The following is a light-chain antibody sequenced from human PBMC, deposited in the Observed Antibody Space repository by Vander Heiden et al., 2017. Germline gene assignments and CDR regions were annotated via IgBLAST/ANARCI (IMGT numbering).Light chain of an antibody. V-gene: IGKV3-20*01. Sequence: EIVLTQIPGTLSLSPGERATLSCRASQSVSSSYLAWYQQKPGQAPRLLIYGASSRATGIPDRFSGSGSGTDFTLTISRREPEDFAVYYCQQYGSSPPYTFGQGTKLEIK. CDR1: QSVSSSY. J-gene: IGKJ2*01. CDR3: QQYGSSPPYT. CDR2: GAS.